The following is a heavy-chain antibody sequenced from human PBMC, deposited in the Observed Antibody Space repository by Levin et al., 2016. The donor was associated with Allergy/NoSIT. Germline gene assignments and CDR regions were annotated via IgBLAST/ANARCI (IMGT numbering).Heavy chain of an antibody. CDR3: ARGNYDILTGRIYGMDV. CDR1: GGTFSSYT. D-gene: IGHD3-9*01. J-gene: IGHJ6*02. V-gene: IGHV1-69*02. Sequence: SVKVSCKASGGTFSSYTISWVRQAPGQGLEWMGRIIPILGIANYAQKFQGRVTITADKSTSTAYMELSSLRSEDTAVYYCARGNYDILTGRIYGMDVWGQGTTVTVSS. CDR2: IIPILGIA.